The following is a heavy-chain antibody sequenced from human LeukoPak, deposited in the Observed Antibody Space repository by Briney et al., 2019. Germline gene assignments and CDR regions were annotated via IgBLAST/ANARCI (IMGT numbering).Heavy chain of an antibody. Sequence: ASVKVSCKASGYTFTSYAMHWVRQAPGQRLEWMGWINAGNGKTKYSQKFQGRVTITRDTSASTAYMELSGLRSEDTAVYYCARDYCSSTSCHPYYYYYGMDVWGKGTTVTVSS. V-gene: IGHV1-3*01. CDR3: ARDYCSSTSCHPYYYYYGMDV. CDR2: INAGNGKT. J-gene: IGHJ6*04. D-gene: IGHD2-2*01. CDR1: GYTFTSYA.